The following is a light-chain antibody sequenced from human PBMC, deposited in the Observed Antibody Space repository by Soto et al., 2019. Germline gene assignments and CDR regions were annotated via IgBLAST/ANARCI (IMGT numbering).Light chain of an antibody. V-gene: IGLV2-14*01. CDR2: DVS. CDR3: SSYTTGGSYV. CDR1: SSDVGGYNS. J-gene: IGLJ1*01. Sequence: QSALTQPASVSGSPGLSIAISCTGTSSDVGGYNSVSWYQQHPGKAPKLMIYDVSNRPSGVSNRLSGSKSGNTAPLTISGLQAEDEGDYYCSSYTTGGSYVFGTGTKLTVL.